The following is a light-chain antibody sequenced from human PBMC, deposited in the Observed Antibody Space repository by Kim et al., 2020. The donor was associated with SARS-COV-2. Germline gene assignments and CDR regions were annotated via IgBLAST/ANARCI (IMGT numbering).Light chain of an antibody. V-gene: IGKV3-15*01. CDR2: GTS. CDR1: QSVSRN. Sequence: EIVMTQSPATLSVSPGERLTLSCRASQSVSRNLAWYQHKPGQAPRLLIFGTSTRATGIPTRFSGSGSGTEFTLTISSLQSEDFAVYYCQQYNTWPPGTFGQGTKLEIK. CDR3: QQYNTWPPGT. J-gene: IGKJ2*01.